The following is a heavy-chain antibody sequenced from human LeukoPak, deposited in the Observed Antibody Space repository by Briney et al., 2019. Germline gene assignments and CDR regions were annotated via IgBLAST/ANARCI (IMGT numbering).Heavy chain of an antibody. D-gene: IGHD5-24*01. Sequence: PGRSLRLSCAASGFTFSSYAMHWVRQAPGKGLEWVAVISYDGSNKYYADSVKGRFTISRDNSKNTLYLQMNSLRAEDTAVYYCARDGRDGYNPSFDYWGQGTLVTVSS. CDR1: GFTFSSYA. CDR2: ISYDGSNK. CDR3: ARDGRDGYNPSFDY. V-gene: IGHV3-30-3*01. J-gene: IGHJ4*02.